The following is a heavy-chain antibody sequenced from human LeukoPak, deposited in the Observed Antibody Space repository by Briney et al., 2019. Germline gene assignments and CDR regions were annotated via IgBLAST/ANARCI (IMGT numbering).Heavy chain of an antibody. CDR1: GFIFDSFA. CDR2: ISGSGGST. CDR3: AKDATPYY. J-gene: IGHJ4*02. Sequence: GGSLRLSCAASGFIFDSFAMTWVRQAPGKGLEWVSGISGSGGSTYYADSVKGRFTISRDNFKNTVHLQMNSLRAEDTAVYYCAKDATPYYWGQGTLVTVSP. V-gene: IGHV3-23*01. D-gene: IGHD1-26*01.